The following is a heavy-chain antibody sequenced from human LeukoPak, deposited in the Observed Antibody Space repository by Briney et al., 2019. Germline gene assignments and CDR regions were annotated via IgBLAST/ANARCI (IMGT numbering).Heavy chain of an antibody. CDR2: MNPNSGNT. V-gene: IGHV1-8*01. Sequence: GASVKDSCKASGYTFTSYDINWVRQATGQGLEWMGWMNPNSGNTGYAQKFQGRVTMTRNTSISTAYMELSSLRSEDTAVYYCARFDSSSSRFDYWGQGTLVTVSS. CDR1: GYTFTSYD. D-gene: IGHD6-6*01. J-gene: IGHJ4*02. CDR3: ARFDSSSSRFDY.